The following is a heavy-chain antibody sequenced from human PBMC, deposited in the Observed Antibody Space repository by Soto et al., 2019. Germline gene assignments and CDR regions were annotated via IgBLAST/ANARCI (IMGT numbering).Heavy chain of an antibody. Sequence: QVQMVESGGGVVQPGRSLRLSCAASGFTFTTYAMHWVRQSPGKGLEWVAAISYDRNSTYYADSVKGRFTISRDNSKNTLYLQMISLRPADTAVYYCAKVTVDTDMVHDEGYDLYYGMDVWGQGTPVTVSS. CDR3: AKVTVDTDMVHDEGYDLYYGMDV. CDR1: GFTFTTYA. V-gene: IGHV3-30*18. CDR2: ISYDRNST. D-gene: IGHD5-18*01. J-gene: IGHJ6*02.